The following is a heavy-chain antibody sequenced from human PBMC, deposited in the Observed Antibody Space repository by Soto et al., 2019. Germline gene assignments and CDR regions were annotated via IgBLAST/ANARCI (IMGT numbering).Heavy chain of an antibody. CDR2: IWYDGSTK. J-gene: IGHJ6*02. V-gene: IGHV3-33*01. CDR3: ARDGGYAGNFLSNGVDV. CDR1: GFTFSSYG. D-gene: IGHD6-25*01. Sequence: GGSLRLSCTASGFTFSSYGMHWVRQAPGKGLGWVTVIWYDGSTKYYADSVKGRFTISRDNSKNTLYLQMNGLRAEDTAIYYCARDGGYAGNFLSNGVDVWGQGTTVTVSS.